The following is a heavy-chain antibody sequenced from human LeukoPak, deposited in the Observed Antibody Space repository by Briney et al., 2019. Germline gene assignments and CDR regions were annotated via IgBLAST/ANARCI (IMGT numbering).Heavy chain of an antibody. D-gene: IGHD3-10*01. CDR3: ARDRAPLTMVRGVIMY. Sequence: GGSLRLSCAASAFTFSSYSMNWVRQAPGKGLEWVSSISSSSSYIYYADSVKGRFTISRDNAKNSLYLQMNSLRAEDTAVYYCARDRAPLTMVRGVIMYWGQGTLVTVSS. CDR1: AFTFSSYS. J-gene: IGHJ4*02. V-gene: IGHV3-21*01. CDR2: ISSSSSYI.